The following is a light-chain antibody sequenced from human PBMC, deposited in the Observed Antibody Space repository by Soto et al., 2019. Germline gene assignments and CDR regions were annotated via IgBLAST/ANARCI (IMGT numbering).Light chain of an antibody. Sequence: SVLTQPPSASGSPGQSVAISCTGTSSDVGGYNYVSWYQQHPGKAPKLMIYEVNKRPSGVPDRFSGSKSGNTASLTVSGLQAEDEAEYFCFSFTTTSTHVFGTGTKVTVL. J-gene: IGLJ1*01. CDR3: FSFTTTSTHV. CDR1: SSDVGGYNY. V-gene: IGLV2-8*01. CDR2: EVN.